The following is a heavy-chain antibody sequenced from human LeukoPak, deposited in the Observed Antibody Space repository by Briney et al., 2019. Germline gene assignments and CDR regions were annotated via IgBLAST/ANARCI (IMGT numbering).Heavy chain of an antibody. CDR3: ARTTVAYYYYYMDA. J-gene: IGHJ6*03. Sequence: SETLSLTCTVSGGSISSSSYYWGWIRQPPGKGLEWIGSIYYSGSTYYNPSLKSRVTISVDTSKNQFSLKLSSVTAADTAVYYCARTTVAYYYYYMDAWGNEPTVTVSS. V-gene: IGHV4-39*07. CDR1: GGSISSSSYY. CDR2: IYYSGST. D-gene: IGHD1-14*01.